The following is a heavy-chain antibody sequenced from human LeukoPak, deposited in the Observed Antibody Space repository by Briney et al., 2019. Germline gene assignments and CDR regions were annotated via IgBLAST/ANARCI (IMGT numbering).Heavy chain of an antibody. CDR2: IIPIFGTA. D-gene: IGHD3-16*02. CDR3: ARDRYESFRYYGMDV. CDR1: GGTFSSYA. V-gene: IGHV1-69*13. J-gene: IGHJ6*02. Sequence: SVKVSCKASGGTFSSYAISWVRQAPGQGLEWMGGIIPIFGTANYAQKFQGRVTITADESTSTAYMELSSLRSEDTAMYYCARDRYESFRYYGMDVGGQGTTVTVSS.